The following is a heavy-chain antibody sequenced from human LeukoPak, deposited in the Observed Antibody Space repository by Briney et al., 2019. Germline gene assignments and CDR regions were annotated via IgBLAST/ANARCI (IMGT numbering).Heavy chain of an antibody. V-gene: IGHV4-34*01. D-gene: IGHD3-16*02. Sequence: PSETLSLTCAVYGGSFSGHYWSWIRQPPGKGLEWIGEINHSGSTNYNPSLKSRVTISVDTSKNQFSLKLSSVTAADTAVYYCARDRGLYYDYIWGSYRYTRTFDPWGQGTLVTVSS. J-gene: IGHJ5*02. CDR3: ARDRGLYYDYIWGSYRYTRTFDP. CDR1: GGSFSGHY. CDR2: INHSGST.